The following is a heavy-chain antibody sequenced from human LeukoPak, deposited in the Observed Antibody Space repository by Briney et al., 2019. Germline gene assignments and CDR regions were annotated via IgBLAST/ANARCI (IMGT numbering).Heavy chain of an antibody. CDR3: ARVISVAGYDY. V-gene: IGHV3-23*01. J-gene: IGHJ4*02. D-gene: IGHD6-19*01. Sequence: GGSLRLSCAASGFTFSSYAMRWVRQAPGKGLEWVSAISGSGGSTYYADSVKGRFTISRDNAKNSLYLQMNSLRAEDTAVYYCARVISVAGYDYWGQGTLVTVSS. CDR1: GFTFSSYA. CDR2: ISGSGGST.